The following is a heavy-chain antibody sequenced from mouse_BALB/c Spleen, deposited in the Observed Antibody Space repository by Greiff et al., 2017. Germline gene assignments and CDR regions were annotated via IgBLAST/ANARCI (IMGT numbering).Heavy chain of an antibody. J-gene: IGHJ3*01. CDR2: ISTYYGNT. CDR3: ARSYYGSERSVFAY. CDR1: GYTFTDYA. Sequence: VQLQQQSGPELVRPGVSVKISCKGSGYTFTDYAMHWVKQSHAKSLEWIGVISTYYGNTNYNQKFKGKATMTVDKSSSTAYMELARLTSEDSAIYYCARSYYGSERSVFAYWGQGTLVTVSA. D-gene: IGHD1-1*01. V-gene: IGHV1-67*01.